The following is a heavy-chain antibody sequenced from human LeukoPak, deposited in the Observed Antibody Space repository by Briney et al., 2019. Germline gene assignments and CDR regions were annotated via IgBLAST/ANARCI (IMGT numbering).Heavy chain of an antibody. CDR3: ANGDDSSGYYYSWTY. Sequence: LSLTCTVSGGSISSYYWSWVRQAPGKGLEWVSGIRWNSGGIAYADSVKGRFTISRDNAKNSLYLQMNSLRAEDTALYYCANGDDSSGYYYSWTYWGQGTLVTVSS. J-gene: IGHJ4*02. CDR2: IRWNSGGI. CDR1: GGSISSYY. V-gene: IGHV3-9*01. D-gene: IGHD3-22*01.